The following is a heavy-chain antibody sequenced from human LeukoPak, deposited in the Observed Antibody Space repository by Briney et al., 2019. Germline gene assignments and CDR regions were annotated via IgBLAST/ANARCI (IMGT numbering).Heavy chain of an antibody. CDR3: TRQMPAIRYFDF. J-gene: IGHJ4*02. D-gene: IGHD5-24*01. V-gene: IGHV3-74*01. CDR2: INTDGSRA. Sequence: GGSLRLSCAASGFPFSSYWMHWVRQAPGQGLVWVSLINTDGSRATYAHSVKGGFTISRDDATNTLYLQMNSLRGEDTAVYYCTRQMPAIRYFDFWGQGTLVTVSS. CDR1: GFPFSSYW.